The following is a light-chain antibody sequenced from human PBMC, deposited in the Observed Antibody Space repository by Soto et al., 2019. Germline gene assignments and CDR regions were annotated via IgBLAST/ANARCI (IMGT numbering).Light chain of an antibody. Sequence: IQMTQSPSTLSALVGDSVTITCRASQDINTWVAWYQQKAGTAPKLLIFDASTSESWVPSRFSGRGSGAEFTLTISSLQPDDVATYYCQQYSTYSWTFGQGTKVDIK. CDR3: QQYSTYSWT. CDR1: QDINTW. J-gene: IGKJ1*01. V-gene: IGKV1-5*01. CDR2: DAS.